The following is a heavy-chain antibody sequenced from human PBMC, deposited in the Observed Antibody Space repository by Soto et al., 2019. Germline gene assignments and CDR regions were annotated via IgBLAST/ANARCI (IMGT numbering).Heavy chain of an antibody. V-gene: IGHV4-34*01. CDR2: INHSGST. CDR3: ATRGAERYSYGHLDE. CDR1: GGSFSGYY. Sequence: SSTLSLTCAVYGGSFSGYYWSWIRQPPGKGLEWIGEINHSGSTNYNPSLKSRVTISVDTSKDQFSLKLSSVTAADTAVYDCATRGAERYSYGHLDEWGQGNLITVAS. D-gene: IGHD5-18*01. J-gene: IGHJ4*02.